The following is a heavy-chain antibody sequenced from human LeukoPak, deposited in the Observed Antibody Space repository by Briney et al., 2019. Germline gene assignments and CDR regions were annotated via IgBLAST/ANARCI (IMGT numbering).Heavy chain of an antibody. CDR1: GFTFSSYG. CDR2: IRYDGSNK. V-gene: IGHV3-30*02. CDR3: ARESRGYDSLTYYYFYIDV. J-gene: IGHJ6*03. Sequence: PGGSLRLSCAASGFTFSSYGMHWVRQAPGKGLEWVAFIRYDGSNKYYADSVKGRFTISRDNSKNTLYLQMNSLRAEDTAVYYCARESRGYDSLTYYYFYIDVWGKGTTVTISS. D-gene: IGHD3-9*01.